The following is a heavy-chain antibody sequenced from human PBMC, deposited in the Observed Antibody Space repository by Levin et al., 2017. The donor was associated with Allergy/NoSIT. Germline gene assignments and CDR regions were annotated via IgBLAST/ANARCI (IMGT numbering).Heavy chain of an antibody. CDR1: GFTFSSYA. V-gene: IGHV3-23*01. CDR2: ISGSGGST. CDR3: AKAEGIVGAFSYDY. J-gene: IGHJ4*02. D-gene: IGHD1-26*01. Sequence: PGGSLRLSCAASGFTFSSYAMSWVRQAPGKGLEWVSAISGSGGSTYYADSVKGRFTISRDNSKNTLYLQMNSLRAEDTAVYYCAKAEGIVGAFSYDYWGQGTLVTVSS.